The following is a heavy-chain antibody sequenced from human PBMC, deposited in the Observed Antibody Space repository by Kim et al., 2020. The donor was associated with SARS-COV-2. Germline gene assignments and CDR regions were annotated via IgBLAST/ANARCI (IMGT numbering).Heavy chain of an antibody. D-gene: IGHD2-2*01. CDR1: GGSISRYY. CDR2: TYYSGST. V-gene: IGHV4-59*01. CDR3: ARELTDCSSTSCYGRYFDY. J-gene: IGHJ4*01. Sequence: SQTLSLTCTVSGGSISRYYWSWIRQPPGKGLEWIGYTYYSGSTNYNLSLKSRVTISADTSKNQISLKLSPVTAADTAVYYCARELTDCSSTSCYGRYFDY.